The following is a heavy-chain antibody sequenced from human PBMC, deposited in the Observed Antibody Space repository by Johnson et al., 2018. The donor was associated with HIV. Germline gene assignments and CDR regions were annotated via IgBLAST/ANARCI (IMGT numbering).Heavy chain of an antibody. CDR3: AKGGGYYYSEYGFDI. J-gene: IGHJ3*02. D-gene: IGHD3-10*01. CDR1: GLTFKNFA. V-gene: IGHV3-23*04. Sequence: VQLVESGGGLVQPGGSLRLSCAASGLTFKNFAMSWVRQAPGKGLEWVSVIRGSGGSGYYADFAKGRFTVSRDNSKNQLDLQMNSLRSEDTAVYYCAKGGGYYYSEYGFDIWGQGTMVIVSS. CDR2: IRGSGGSG.